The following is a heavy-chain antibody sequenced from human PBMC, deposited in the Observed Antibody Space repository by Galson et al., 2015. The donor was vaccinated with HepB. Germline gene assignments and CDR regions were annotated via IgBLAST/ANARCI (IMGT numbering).Heavy chain of an antibody. J-gene: IGHJ3*02. CDR2: INPSGGST. D-gene: IGHD3-10*01. CDR1: GYTFTSYY. V-gene: IGHV1-46*04. CDR3: ARATPLPGVLLDAFDI. Sequence: SVKVSCKASGYTFTSYYMHWVRQAPGQGLEWMGIINPSGGSTSYAQKLQGRVTMTRDTSTSTVYMELNSLRSEDTAVYYCARATPLPGVLLDAFDIWGQGTMVTVTS.